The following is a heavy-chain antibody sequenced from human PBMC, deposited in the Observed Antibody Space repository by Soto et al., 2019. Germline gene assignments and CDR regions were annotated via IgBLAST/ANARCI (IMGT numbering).Heavy chain of an antibody. D-gene: IGHD1-1*01. V-gene: IGHV1-18*01. J-gene: IGHJ5*02. Sequence: ASVKVSCKASGYTFTSYGISWVRQAPGQGLEWMGWINAYNGNTNYAQNLQGRLTMTTDTSTNTAYMDLRSLRSDDTAVYYCARHNSQWPNWFDPWGQGTPVTVSS. CDR1: GYTFTSYG. CDR2: INAYNGNT. CDR3: ARHNSQWPNWFDP.